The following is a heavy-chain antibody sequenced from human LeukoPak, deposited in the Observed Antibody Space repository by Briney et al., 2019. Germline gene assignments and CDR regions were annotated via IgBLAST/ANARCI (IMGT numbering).Heavy chain of an antibody. V-gene: IGHV5-51*01. CDR1: GYSFSSYW. CDR2: IYPGGSET. CDR3: ARASRDGYNQNFDH. Sequence: GESLKISFKGLGYSFSSYWNAWVRQRPGKGLEWMGIIYPGGSETRYDPSFQGQVTISADSSTSTAYLQWSSLRASDTVMYYCARASRDGYNQNFDHWGQGTLVTVSS. D-gene: IGHD5-24*01. J-gene: IGHJ4*02.